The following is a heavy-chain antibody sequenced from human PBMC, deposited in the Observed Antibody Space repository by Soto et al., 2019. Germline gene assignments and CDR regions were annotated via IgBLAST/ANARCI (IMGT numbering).Heavy chain of an antibody. CDR2: IIPIFGTA. CDR1: GGTFSSYA. Sequence: GASVKVSCKASGGTFSSYAISWVRQAPGQGLEWMGGIIPIFGTANYARKFQGRVTITADESTSTAYMELSSLRSEDTAVYYCARALRRTYYYYYGMDVWGQGTTVTVSS. J-gene: IGHJ6*02. CDR3: ARALRRTYYYYYGMDV. V-gene: IGHV1-69*13.